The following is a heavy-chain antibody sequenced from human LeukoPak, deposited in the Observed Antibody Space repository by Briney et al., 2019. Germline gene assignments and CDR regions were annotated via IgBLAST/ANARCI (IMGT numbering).Heavy chain of an antibody. V-gene: IGHV3-9*01. CDR1: GFTFDDYA. J-gene: IGHJ4*02. Sequence: PGGSLRLSCAASGFTFDDYAMHWVRHAPGKGLEWVSSISWNSGSIGYADSVKGRFTISRDNAKNSLYLQMNSLRAEDTAVYYCARVANHFDYWGQGTLVTVSS. CDR2: ISWNSGSI. CDR3: ARVANHFDY. D-gene: IGHD1-14*01.